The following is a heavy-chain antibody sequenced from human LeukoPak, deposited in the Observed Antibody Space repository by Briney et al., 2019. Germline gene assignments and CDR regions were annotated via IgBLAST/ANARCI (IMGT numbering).Heavy chain of an antibody. D-gene: IGHD3-10*01. CDR3: AKDTYGSGSSLDY. CDR2: IEQDGSEK. CDR1: GFSFSDYW. V-gene: IGHV3-7*03. Sequence: TGGSLRLSCAASGFSFSDYWMSWVRQAPGKGLEWVANIEQDGSEKNYEDSVKGRFTISRDNAKNSLYLQMNSLRAEDTALYYCAKDTYGSGSSLDYWGQGTLVTVSS. J-gene: IGHJ4*02.